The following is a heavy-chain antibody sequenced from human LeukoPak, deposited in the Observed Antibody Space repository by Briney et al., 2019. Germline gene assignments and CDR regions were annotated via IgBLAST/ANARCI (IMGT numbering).Heavy chain of an antibody. D-gene: IGHD3-22*01. Sequence: GGSLRLSCAASGFTFRSYWMSWVRQAPGKGLEWVANIKQDGSEKYYVGSVKGRFTISRDNAKNSLYLQMNSLRAEDTAVYYCARRGYYDNSGFPYYYYMDVWGKGTTVTVSS. V-gene: IGHV3-7*01. J-gene: IGHJ6*03. CDR2: IKQDGSEK. CDR1: GFTFRSYW. CDR3: ARRGYYDNSGFPYYYYMDV.